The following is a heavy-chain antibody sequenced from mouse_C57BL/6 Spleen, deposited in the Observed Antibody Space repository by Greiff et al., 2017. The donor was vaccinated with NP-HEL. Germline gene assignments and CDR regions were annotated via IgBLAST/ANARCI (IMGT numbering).Heavy chain of an antibody. J-gene: IGHJ4*01. Sequence: EVQLQQSGGGLVKPGGSLKLSCAASGFTFSDYGMHWVRQAPEKGLEWVAYTSSGSSTIYYADTVKGRFTISRDNAKNTLFLQMTSLRSEDTAMYYCARRAMDYWGQGTSVTVSS. V-gene: IGHV5-17*01. CDR2: TSSGSSTI. CDR1: GFTFSDYG. CDR3: ARRAMDY.